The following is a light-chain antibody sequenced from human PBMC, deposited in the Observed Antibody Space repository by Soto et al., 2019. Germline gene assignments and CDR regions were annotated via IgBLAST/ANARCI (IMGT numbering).Light chain of an antibody. V-gene: IGKV1-5*03. CDR2: KSS. J-gene: IGKJ1*01. Sequence: DIQMTQSPSTLSASVGDRVIITCRASQSISHWLAWYQQKPGKAPKLLIYKSSTLQSGVPSRFSGSRSGTEFTLTISSLQTDDFATYYCQQYTSFSWTFGQGTKVEIK. CDR3: QQYTSFSWT. CDR1: QSISHW.